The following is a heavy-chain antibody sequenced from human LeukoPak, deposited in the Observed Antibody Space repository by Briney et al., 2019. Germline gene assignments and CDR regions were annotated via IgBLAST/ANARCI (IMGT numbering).Heavy chain of an antibody. Sequence: GASVKVSCKVSGYTLTELSMHWVRQAPGKGLEWMGGFDPEDGETIYAQKFQGRVTMTEDTSTDTAYMELSSLRSEDTAVYYCATFTVLTYYYDSSGYYNDYWGQGTLVTVSS. CDR3: ATFTVLTYYYDSSGYYNDY. D-gene: IGHD3-22*01. V-gene: IGHV1-24*01. CDR2: FDPEDGET. J-gene: IGHJ4*02. CDR1: GYTLTELS.